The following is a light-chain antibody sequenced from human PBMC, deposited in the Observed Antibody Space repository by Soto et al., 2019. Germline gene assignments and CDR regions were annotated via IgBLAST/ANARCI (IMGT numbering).Light chain of an antibody. CDR2: GTS. CDR3: QQYDSSYT. J-gene: IGKJ2*01. Sequence: EIVLTQSPGTLSLSPGERATLSCRASQSVSSSYLAWYQQKPGQAPRLLIHGTSSRATGVPDRFSGSGSGTDFTLTISRLEPEDFAVYFCQQYDSSYTFGQGTKLEIK. V-gene: IGKV3-20*01. CDR1: QSVSSSY.